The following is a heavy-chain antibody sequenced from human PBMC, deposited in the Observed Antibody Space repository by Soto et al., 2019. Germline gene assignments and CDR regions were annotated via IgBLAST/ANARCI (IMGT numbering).Heavy chain of an antibody. J-gene: IGHJ6*02. CDR1: GGSISSGGYY. CDR3: ARALYSNLPGDYGMDV. Sequence: SETLSLTCTVSGGSISSGGYYWSWIRQHPGKGLEWIGYVFYSGSTYYNPSLKSRVTISVDTSKNQFSLKLSSVTAADTAVYYCARALYSNLPGDYGMDVWGQGTTVTVS. V-gene: IGHV4-30-4*08. CDR2: VFYSGST. D-gene: IGHD4-4*01.